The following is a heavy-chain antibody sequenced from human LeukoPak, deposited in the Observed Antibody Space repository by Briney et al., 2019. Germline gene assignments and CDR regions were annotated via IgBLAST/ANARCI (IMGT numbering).Heavy chain of an antibody. CDR3: ARDSDVVVAATFDY. CDR1: GFTFSSYS. CDR2: ISSSSSYI. D-gene: IGHD2-15*01. Sequence: PGGSLRLSCAASGFTFSSYSMNWVRQAPGKGLEWVSSISSSSSYIYYADSVKGRFTISRDNAKNSLYLQMNSLRAEDTAVYYCARDSDVVVAATFDYWGQGTLVTVSS. V-gene: IGHV3-21*01. J-gene: IGHJ4*02.